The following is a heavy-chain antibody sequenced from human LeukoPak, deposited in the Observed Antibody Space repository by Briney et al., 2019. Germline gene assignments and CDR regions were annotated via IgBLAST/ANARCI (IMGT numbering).Heavy chain of an antibody. CDR3: ARHRYGDYEDAFDI. J-gene: IGHJ3*02. CDR2: IYPGDSDT. V-gene: IGHV5-51*01. D-gene: IGHD4-17*01. CDR1: GGTFSSYA. Sequence: ASVKVSCKASGGTFSSYAISWVRQAPGQGLEWMGIIYPGDSDTRYSPSFQGQVTISADKSISTAYLQWSSLKASDTAMYYCARHRYGDYEDAFDIWGQGTMVTVSS.